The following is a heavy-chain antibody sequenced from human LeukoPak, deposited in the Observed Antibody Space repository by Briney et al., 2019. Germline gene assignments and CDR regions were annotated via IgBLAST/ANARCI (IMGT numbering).Heavy chain of an antibody. J-gene: IGHJ4*02. V-gene: IGHV7-4-1*02. CDR3: AREVRAFDY. Sequence: ASVKVSCTASGYTFTAYAMIWVRQAPGQGLEWMGWINTNTGNPTYAQGPTGRFVFSLDTSVSTAYLQISSLKAEDTAVYYCAREVRAFDYWGQGTLVTVSS. CDR1: GYTFTAYA. CDR2: INTNTGNP. D-gene: IGHD4-11*01.